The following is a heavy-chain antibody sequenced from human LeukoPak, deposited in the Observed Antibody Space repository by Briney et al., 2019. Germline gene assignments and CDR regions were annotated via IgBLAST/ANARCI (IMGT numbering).Heavy chain of an antibody. D-gene: IGHD2/OR15-2a*01. J-gene: IGHJ3*02. CDR2: IYYSGST. CDR3: ARGPSSDTFDI. Sequence: SETLSLTCTVSGGSISTYYWSWIRQPPGKGLECIGYIYYSGSTNYNPSLMSRVTISVDTSKNQFSLKMSSVTAADTAVYYCARGPSSDTFDIWGQGTMVTVSS. CDR1: GGSISTYY. V-gene: IGHV4-59*08.